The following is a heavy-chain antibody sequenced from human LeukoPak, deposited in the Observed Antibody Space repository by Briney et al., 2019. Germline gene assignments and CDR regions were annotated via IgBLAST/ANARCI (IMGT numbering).Heavy chain of an antibody. J-gene: IGHJ3*02. D-gene: IGHD1-26*01. CDR3: AKLRYSGSLKGAFDI. CDR1: GFTFSSYA. CDR2: ISDSGGNP. V-gene: IGHV3-23*01. Sequence: GGSLRLSCATSGFTFSSYAMNWVRQAPGKGLEWVSGISDSGGNPYYADSVKGRFTISRDNSKNTLYLQTNSLRAEDMAVYYCAKLRYSGSLKGAFDIWGQGTMVTVSS.